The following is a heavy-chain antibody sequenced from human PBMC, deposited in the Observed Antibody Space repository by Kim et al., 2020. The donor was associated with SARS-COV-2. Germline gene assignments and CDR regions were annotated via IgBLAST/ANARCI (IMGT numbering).Heavy chain of an antibody. CDR1: GFTFSSYG. Sequence: GGSLRLSCAASGFTFSSYGMHWVRQAPGKGLEWVAVIWYDGSNKYYADSVKGRFTISRDNSKNTLYLQMNSLRAEDTAVYYCARVHRSLWFGELRNYYYGMDVWGQGTTVTVSS. V-gene: IGHV3-33*01. D-gene: IGHD3-10*01. CDR2: IWYDGSNK. J-gene: IGHJ6*02. CDR3: ARVHRSLWFGELRNYYYGMDV.